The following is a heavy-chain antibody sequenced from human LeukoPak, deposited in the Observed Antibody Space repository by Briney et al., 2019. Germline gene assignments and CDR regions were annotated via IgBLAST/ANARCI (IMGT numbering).Heavy chain of an antibody. Sequence: GGSLRLSCAASGFTFSTYWMHWVRQAPGKGLVWVSRIKSDGSTNYADPVKGRFTISRDNANNTLSLQMNSLRPEDTGVYYCARAPSEICVYYPEDFPHWGQGTMVTVSS. CDR1: GFTFSTYW. CDR2: IKSDGST. D-gene: IGHD3-22*01. J-gene: IGHJ1*01. V-gene: IGHV3-74*01. CDR3: ARAPSEICVYYPEDFPH.